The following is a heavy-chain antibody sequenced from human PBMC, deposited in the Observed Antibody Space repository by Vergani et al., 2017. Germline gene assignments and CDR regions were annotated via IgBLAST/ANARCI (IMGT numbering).Heavy chain of an antibody. CDR1: GGSISSYY. CDR2: IYYIGST. CDR3: ARGRRYCTNGVCYTFDY. J-gene: IGHJ4*02. Sequence: QVQLQESGPGLVKPSETLSLTCTVSGGSISSYYWSWIRQPPGKGLEWIGYIYYIGSTNYNPSLKSRVTISVDTSKNQCSLKLSSVTAADTAVYYCARGRRYCTNGVCYTFDYWGQGTLVTVSS. D-gene: IGHD2-8*01. V-gene: IGHV4-59*12.